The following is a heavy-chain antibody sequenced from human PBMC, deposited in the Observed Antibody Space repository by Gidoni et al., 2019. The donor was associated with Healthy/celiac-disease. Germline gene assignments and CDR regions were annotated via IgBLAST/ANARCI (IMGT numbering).Heavy chain of an antibody. J-gene: IGHJ4*02. D-gene: IGHD4-17*01. CDR3: VYGDYEALDY. CDR1: GFTFSNYW. V-gene: IGHV3-74*01. Sequence: EVQLVESGGGLVQPGGSLRLSCAAAGFTFSNYWMHWVRPAPGKGVVWVSRINTDGSNTYYADSVKGRFPISRDNAKNTLDLQMNSLRAEDTAVYYCVYGDYEALDYWGQGTLVTVSS. CDR2: INTDGSNT.